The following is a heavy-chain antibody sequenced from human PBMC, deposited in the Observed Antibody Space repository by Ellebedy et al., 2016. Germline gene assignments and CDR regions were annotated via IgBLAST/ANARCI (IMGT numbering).Heavy chain of an antibody. J-gene: IGHJ6*02. V-gene: IGHV3-21*01. CDR3: AREDYGSGSYYYYYYYGMDV. Sequence: GESLKISCAASGFTFSSYSMNWVRQAPGKGLEWVSSISSSSSYIYYADSVKGRFTISRDNAKNSLYLQMNSLRAEDTAVYYCAREDYGSGSYYYYYYYGMDVWGQGTTVTVSS. CDR2: ISSSSSYI. D-gene: IGHD3-10*01. CDR1: GFTFSSYS.